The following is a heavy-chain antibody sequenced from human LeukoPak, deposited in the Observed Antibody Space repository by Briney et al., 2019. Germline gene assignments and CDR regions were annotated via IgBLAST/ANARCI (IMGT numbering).Heavy chain of an antibody. V-gene: IGHV3-73*01. CDR3: ARDQRYSSSWYFRD. D-gene: IGHD6-13*01. CDR1: GFTFSGSA. CDR2: IRSKANSYAT. Sequence: GGSLKLSCAASGFTFSGSAMHWVRQASGKGLEWVGRIRSKANSYATAYAASVKGRFTVSRDDSKNTLYLQMNSLRAEDTAVYYCARDQRYSSSWYFRDWGQGTLVTVSS. J-gene: IGHJ4*02.